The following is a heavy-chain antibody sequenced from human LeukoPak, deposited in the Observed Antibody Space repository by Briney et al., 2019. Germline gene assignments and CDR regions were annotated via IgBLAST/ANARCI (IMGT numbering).Heavy chain of an antibody. CDR2: INHSGST. J-gene: IGHJ4*02. V-gene: IGHV4-34*01. CDR3: ASSGIAVAGPSYYFDY. CDR1: GGSFSGYY. Sequence: PSETLSLTCAVYGGSFSGYYWNWIRQSPGKGLEWIGEINHSGSTNYNPSLKSRVTISGDPSKNQFSLKVSSVTAADSAAYYCASSGIAVAGPSYYFDYWGQGTLVTVSS. D-gene: IGHD6-19*01.